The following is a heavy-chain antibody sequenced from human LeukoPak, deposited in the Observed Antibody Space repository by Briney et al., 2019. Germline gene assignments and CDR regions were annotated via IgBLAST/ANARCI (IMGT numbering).Heavy chain of an antibody. CDR1: GFTFSSYA. V-gene: IGHV3-64*01. CDR2: ISSNGGST. J-gene: IGHJ4*02. CDR3: ASGGNDYGDYALGYFDY. Sequence: SGGSLRLSCAASGFTFSSYAMHWVRQAPGKGLEYVSAISSNGGSTYYANSVKGRFTISRDNSKNTLYLQMGSLRAEDMAVYYCASGGNDYGDYALGYFDYWGQGTLVTVSS. D-gene: IGHD4-17*01.